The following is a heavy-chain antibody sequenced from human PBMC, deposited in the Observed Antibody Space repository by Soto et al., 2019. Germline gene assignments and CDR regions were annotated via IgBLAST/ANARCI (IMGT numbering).Heavy chain of an antibody. CDR2: IYYSGST. CDR1: GGSISSYY. Sequence: QVQLQESGPGLVKPSETLSLTCTVSGGSISSYYWSWIRQPPGKGLEWIGYIYYSGSTNYNPSLKSRVTIXXDXSXXQFSLKLSSVTAADTAVYYCASLDTYYYDSSGYHQWGQGTLVTVSS. CDR3: ASLDTYYYDSSGYHQ. D-gene: IGHD3-22*01. J-gene: IGHJ4*02. V-gene: IGHV4-59*01.